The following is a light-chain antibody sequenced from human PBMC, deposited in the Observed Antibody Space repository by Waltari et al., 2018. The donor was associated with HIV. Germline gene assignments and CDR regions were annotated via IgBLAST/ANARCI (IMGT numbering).Light chain of an antibody. V-gene: IGKV1-27*01. J-gene: IGKJ4*01. CDR1: QGVGQY. CDR2: GAT. Sequence: DIQMTQSPSSLSASVGDRVTITCRASQGVGQYVAWYTQRPGEPPKVVIYGATILQAGVEPRFSASGSGTDFSLTISSLRAEDLGIYYCQTYNGPPFAFGGGTKV. CDR3: QTYNGPPFA.